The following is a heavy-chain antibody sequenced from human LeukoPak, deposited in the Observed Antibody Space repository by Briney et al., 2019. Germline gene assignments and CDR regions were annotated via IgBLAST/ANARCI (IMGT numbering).Heavy chain of an antibody. CDR1: GFTFSSFA. J-gene: IGHJ4*02. CDR2: ISGSGGGT. CDR3: AKAIYYDVLTGSV. Sequence: GGSLRLSCAASGFTFSSFAMSWVRQAPGKGLEWVSSISGSGGGTYYADSVEGRFTISRDNSKNTLYLQMNSLRAEDTAVYYCAKAIYYDVLTGSVWGQGTLVTVSS. V-gene: IGHV3-23*01. D-gene: IGHD3-9*01.